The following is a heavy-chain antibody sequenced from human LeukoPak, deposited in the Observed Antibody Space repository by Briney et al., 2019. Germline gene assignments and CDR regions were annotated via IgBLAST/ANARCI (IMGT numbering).Heavy chain of an antibody. J-gene: IGHJ4*02. V-gene: IGHV4-34*01. D-gene: IGHD2-2*01. CDR2: INHSGGT. CDR1: GGSFSGYY. Sequence: PSETLSLTCAVYGGSFSGYYWSWIRQPPGKGLEWIGEINHSGGTNYNPSLKSRVTISVDTSKNQFSLKLSSVTAADTAVYYCARATDCSSTSCPLRYFDYWGQGTLVTVSS. CDR3: ARATDCSSTSCPLRYFDY.